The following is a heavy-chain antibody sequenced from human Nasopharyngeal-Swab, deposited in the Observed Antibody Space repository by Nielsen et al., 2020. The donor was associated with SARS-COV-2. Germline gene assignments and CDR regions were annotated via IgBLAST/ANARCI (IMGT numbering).Heavy chain of an antibody. CDR1: GFTFSSYA. CDR2: ISGSGGST. D-gene: IGHD6-19*01. J-gene: IGHJ4*02. CDR3: AKDLPFERIAVAGTAFDY. V-gene: IGHV3-23*01. Sequence: LSLTCAASGFTFSSYAMSWVRQAPGKGLEGVSAISGSGGSTYYADSVKGRFTISRDNSKNTPYLQMNSLRAEDTAVYYCAKDLPFERIAVAGTAFDYWGQGTLVTVSS.